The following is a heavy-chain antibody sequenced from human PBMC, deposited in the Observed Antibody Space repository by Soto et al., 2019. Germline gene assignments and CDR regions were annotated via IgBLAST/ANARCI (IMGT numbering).Heavy chain of an antibody. D-gene: IGHD3-16*01. CDR1: WFSLSTTAVG. CDR2: IYWDDEK. CDR3: AHRDTSLATRGEFDY. J-gene: IGHJ4*02. Sequence: QITLKESGPTLVKPTQTLTLTCTFSWFSLSTTAVGVGWIRQPPGKALEWLAFIYWDDEKRYSPSLKGRLTVTQDPAKNRLVLTMTDLGPVDTATDDCAHRDTSLATRGEFDYWGQGTLVTVSS. V-gene: IGHV2-5*02.